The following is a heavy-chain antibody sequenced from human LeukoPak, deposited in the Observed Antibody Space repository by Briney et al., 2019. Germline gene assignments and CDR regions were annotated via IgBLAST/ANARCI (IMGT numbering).Heavy chain of an antibody. CDR1: GGSFSGYY. CDR3: ARVYSSSWYRFPVVGY. V-gene: IGHV4-34*01. D-gene: IGHD6-13*01. J-gene: IGHJ4*02. CDR2: INHSGST. Sequence: SETLSLTCAVYGGSFSGYYWSWIRQPPGKGLEWIGEINHSGSTNYNPSLKSRVTISVDTSKNQFSLKLSSVTAADTAVYYCARVYSSSWYRFPVVGYWGQGTLVTVSS.